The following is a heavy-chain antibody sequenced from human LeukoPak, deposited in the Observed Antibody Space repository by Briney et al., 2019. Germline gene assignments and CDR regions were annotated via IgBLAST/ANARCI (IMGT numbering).Heavy chain of an antibody. D-gene: IGHD3-3*01. CDR2: INHSGST. Sequence: SETLSLTCAVYGGSFSGYYWSWIRQPPGKGLEWIGEINHSGSTNYNPSLKSRVTISVDTSKNQFSLKLSSVTAADTAVYYCARIRLEWLFAYYYYYYMDVWGKGTTVTVSS. J-gene: IGHJ6*03. CDR1: GGSFSGYY. CDR3: ARIRLEWLFAYYYYYYMDV. V-gene: IGHV4-34*01.